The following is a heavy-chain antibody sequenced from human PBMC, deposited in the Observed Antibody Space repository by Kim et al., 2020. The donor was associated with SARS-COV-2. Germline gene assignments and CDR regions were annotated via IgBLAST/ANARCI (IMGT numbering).Heavy chain of an antibody. CDR3: ARDLSSRFEGFDP. J-gene: IGHJ5*02. D-gene: IGHD6-13*01. CDR2: INTNTGNP. V-gene: IGHV7-4-1*02. Sequence: ASVKVSCKASGYRFTNYAMHWVRQAPGQGLEWMGWINTNTGNPTYARGFTGRFVFSLDTSVSTAYLQISSLKADDTAVYYCARDLSSRFEGFDPWGQGTLVTVSS. CDR1: GYRFTNYA.